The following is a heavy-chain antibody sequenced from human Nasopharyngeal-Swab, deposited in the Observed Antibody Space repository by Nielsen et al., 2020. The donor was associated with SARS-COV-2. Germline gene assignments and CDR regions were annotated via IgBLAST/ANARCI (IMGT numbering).Heavy chain of an antibody. V-gene: IGHV4-4*07. Sequence: SETLSLTCTVSGGSISSYYWSWIRQPAGKGLEWIGRIYTSGSTNYNPFLKSRVTMSVDTSKNQFSLKLSSVTAADTAVYYCARDQRIAARRLYYYYGMDVWGQGTTVTVSS. CDR1: GGSISSYY. D-gene: IGHD6-6*01. J-gene: IGHJ6*02. CDR3: ARDQRIAARRLYYYYGMDV. CDR2: IYTSGST.